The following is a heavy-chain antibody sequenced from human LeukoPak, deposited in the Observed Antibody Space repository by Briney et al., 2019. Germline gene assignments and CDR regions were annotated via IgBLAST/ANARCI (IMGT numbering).Heavy chain of an antibody. Sequence: SVKVSCKASGGTFSSYAISWVRQAPGQGLEWMGGIIPIFGTANYAQKFQGRVTITADESTSTAYMELSSLRSEDTAVYYCGLGHCSSTSCPLDYWGQGTLVTVSS. D-gene: IGHD2-2*01. CDR2: IIPIFGTA. CDR1: GGTFSSYA. V-gene: IGHV1-69*13. CDR3: GLGHCSSTSCPLDY. J-gene: IGHJ4*02.